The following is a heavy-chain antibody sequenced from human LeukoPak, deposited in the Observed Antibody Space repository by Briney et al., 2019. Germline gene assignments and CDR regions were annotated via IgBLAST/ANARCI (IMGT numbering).Heavy chain of an antibody. V-gene: IGHV6-1*01. CDR3: ARGGWGTHSYGSGSLVGFDY. D-gene: IGHD3-10*01. CDR2: TYYRSKWYN. Sequence: SQTLSLTCAISGDSVSSNSAAWNWIRQSPSRGLEWLGRTYYRSKWYNDCAVPMKSRITINADTSKNQFSLQLNSVTPEDTAVYYCARGGWGTHSYGSGSLVGFDYWGQGTLVTVSS. J-gene: IGHJ4*02. CDR1: GDSVSSNSAA.